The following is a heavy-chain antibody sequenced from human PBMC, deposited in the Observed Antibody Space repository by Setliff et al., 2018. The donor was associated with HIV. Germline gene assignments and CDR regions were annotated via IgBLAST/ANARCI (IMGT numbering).Heavy chain of an antibody. CDR1: GGSISNYY. Sequence: SETLSLTCTVSGGSISNYYWSWIRQPPGKGLEWIGYIYPIGSPDFPSGNTVYNPSFRSRVTLSLDTSKNQFSLKLTSVTAADAAVYYCTGDYNSGSFQYWGQGTLVTVSS. CDR2: IYPIGSPDFPSGNT. D-gene: IGHD3-10*01. V-gene: IGHV4-4*08. CDR3: TGDYNSGSFQY. J-gene: IGHJ1*01.